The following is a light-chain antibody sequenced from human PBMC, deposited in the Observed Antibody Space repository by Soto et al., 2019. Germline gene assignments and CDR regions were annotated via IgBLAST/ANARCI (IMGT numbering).Light chain of an antibody. CDR2: AAS. CDR1: QSISSNY. CDR3: QQYSDSPRT. J-gene: IGKJ1*01. V-gene: IGKV3-20*01. Sequence: ENVLTQSPGTLALSPGERATLSCRVSQSISSNYLAWYQQKPGQAPNLLIYAASTRAVGIPDRFSASGSGTDFTLTISRLEPEDFAVYYCQQYSDSPRTFGLGTKVDIK.